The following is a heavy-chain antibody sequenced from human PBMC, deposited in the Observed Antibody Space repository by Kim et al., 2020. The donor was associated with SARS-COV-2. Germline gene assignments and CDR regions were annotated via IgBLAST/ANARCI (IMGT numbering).Heavy chain of an antibody. D-gene: IGHD3-3*01. V-gene: IGHV1-18*01. CDR1: GYTFTSYG. CDR2: ISAYNGNT. CDR3: ARDQYYDFWSGYSLWGYYYYYGMDV. Sequence: ASVKVSCKASGYTFTSYGISWVRQAPGQGLEWMGWISAYNGNTNYAQKLQGRVTMTTDTSTSTAYMELRSLRSDDTAVYYCARDQYYDFWSGYSLWGYYYYYGMDVWGQGTTVTVSS. J-gene: IGHJ6*02.